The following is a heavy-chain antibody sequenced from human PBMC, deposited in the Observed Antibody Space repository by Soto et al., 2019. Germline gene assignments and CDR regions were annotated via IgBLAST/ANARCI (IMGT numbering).Heavy chain of an antibody. CDR2: INSSGGST. J-gene: IGHJ4*02. CDR1: GYTFTSYY. V-gene: IGHV1-46*01. D-gene: IGHD3-16*01. CDR3: ARGLSPGGGDFDY. Sequence: DSVKVSCKASGYTFTSYYMHWVRQAPEQGLEWMGIINSSGGSTSYAQKFQGRVTMTRDTSTSTVYMEVRSLRSEDTAVYYCARGLSPGGGDFDYWGQGTLVTFSS.